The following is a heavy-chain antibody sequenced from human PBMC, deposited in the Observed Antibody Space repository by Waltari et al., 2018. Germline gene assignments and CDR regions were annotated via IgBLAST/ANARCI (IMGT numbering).Heavy chain of an antibody. CDR3: ARLTASTLVWFDP. J-gene: IGHJ5*02. CDR1: GYRFTDHF. V-gene: IGHV1-2*06. D-gene: IGHD2-21*01. CDR2: INPTSGAT. Sequence: QVQLVQSGAEVRKPGASVKVSCKASGYRFTDHFMHWVRQAPGQGLEWMGRINPTSGATNYAQKFQGRVTMSRDTSISTAHLELSSLRSDDTAVYYCARLTASTLVWFDPWGQGTLVTVSS.